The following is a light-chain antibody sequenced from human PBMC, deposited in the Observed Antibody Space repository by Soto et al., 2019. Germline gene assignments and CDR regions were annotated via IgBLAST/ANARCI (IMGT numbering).Light chain of an antibody. CDR2: TPS. CDR3: LQRKRFHLT. CDR1: QSLLESDGRNTY. Sequence: DLVITQTPLSLPVTPREPASISCTSSQSLLESDGRNTYLDWYLQKPGQSPQLLIYTPSSRASGVPTRFSGSGSGTEFTLKISSLEDEDVGVYYCLQRKRFHLTLGGGTKVDIK. V-gene: IGKV2-40*01. J-gene: IGKJ4*01.